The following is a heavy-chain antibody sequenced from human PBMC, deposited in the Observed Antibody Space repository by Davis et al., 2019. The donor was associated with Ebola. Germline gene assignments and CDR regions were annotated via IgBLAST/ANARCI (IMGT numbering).Heavy chain of an antibody. Sequence: MPSETLSLTCAAYGGSFSGYYWSWIRQPPGKGLEWIGEINHSGSTNYNPSLKSRVTISVDTSKNQFSLKLSSVTAADTAVYYCARGRALVPAARFDYWGQGTLVTVSS. J-gene: IGHJ4*02. CDR1: GGSFSGYY. D-gene: IGHD2-2*01. CDR2: INHSGST. CDR3: ARGRALVPAARFDY. V-gene: IGHV4-34*01.